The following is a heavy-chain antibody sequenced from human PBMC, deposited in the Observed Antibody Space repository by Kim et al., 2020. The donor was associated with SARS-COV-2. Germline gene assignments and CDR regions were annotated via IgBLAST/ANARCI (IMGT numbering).Heavy chain of an antibody. Sequence: GGSLRLSCVGSGFIVSKNYIFWVRQPPGKGLEWVSVIYADGNTYYAESVKGRFTISRDNSKNTVYLQINSLRAEDTAVFYCARGLQDGFEVWGQGTVVTVSS. V-gene: IGHV3-53*01. CDR1: GFIVSKNY. CDR3: ARGLQDGFEV. CDR2: IYADGNT. J-gene: IGHJ3*01.